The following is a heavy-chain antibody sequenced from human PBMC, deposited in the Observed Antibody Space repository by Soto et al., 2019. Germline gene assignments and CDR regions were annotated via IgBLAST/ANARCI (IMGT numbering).Heavy chain of an antibody. D-gene: IGHD6-6*01. V-gene: IGHV4-59*01. CDR2: IYYSGST. CDR3: ARVSAARRLYYFDY. J-gene: IGHJ4*02. CDR1: GGSISSYY. Sequence: SETLSLTCTVSGGSISSYYWSRIRQPPGKGLEWIGYIYYSGSTNYNPSLKSRVTISVDTSKNQFSLKLSSVTAADTAVYYCARVSAARRLYYFDYWGQGTLVTVSS.